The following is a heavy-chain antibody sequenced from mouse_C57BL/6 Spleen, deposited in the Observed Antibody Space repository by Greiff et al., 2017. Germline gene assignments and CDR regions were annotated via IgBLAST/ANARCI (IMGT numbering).Heavy chain of an antibody. Sequence: VQLQQSGAELVKPGASVKLSCTASGFNIKDYYMHWVKQRTEQGLEWIGRIDPEDGETKYAPKFQGKATITADTSTNSAYLQLRSLTSEDTAVYFCARNYYGSSYFDYWGQGTTLTVSS. CDR1: GFNIKDYY. V-gene: IGHV14-2*01. CDR2: IDPEDGET. D-gene: IGHD1-1*01. CDR3: ARNYYGSSYFDY. J-gene: IGHJ2*01.